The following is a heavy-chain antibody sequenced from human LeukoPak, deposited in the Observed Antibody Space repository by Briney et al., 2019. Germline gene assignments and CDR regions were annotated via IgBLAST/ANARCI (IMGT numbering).Heavy chain of an antibody. V-gene: IGHV3-53*01. CDR1: GFTVSNNY. J-gene: IGHJ3*02. CDR3: ARGGDIVGTSRSAFDI. D-gene: IGHD1-26*01. CDR2: IYGGGST. Sequence: GGSLRLSCAASGFTVSNNYMSWVRQAPGKGLEWVSLIYGGGSTDYADSVKGRFTIPRDNSKNTLYLQMNSLRAEDTAVYYCARGGDIVGTSRSAFDIRGQGTMVTVSS.